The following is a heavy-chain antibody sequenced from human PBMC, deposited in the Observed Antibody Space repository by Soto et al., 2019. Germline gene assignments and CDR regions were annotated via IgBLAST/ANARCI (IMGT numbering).Heavy chain of an antibody. V-gene: IGHV4-59*01. CDR1: GGSISSYY. D-gene: IGHD3-22*01. Sequence: SETLSLTCTVSGGSISSYYWSWIRQPPGKGLEWIGYIYYSGSTNYNPSLKSRVTISVDTSKNQFSLKLSSVTAADTAVYYCARVGSSGYYSLFDYWRQGTLVTVSS. CDR2: IYYSGST. CDR3: ARVGSSGYYSLFDY. J-gene: IGHJ4*02.